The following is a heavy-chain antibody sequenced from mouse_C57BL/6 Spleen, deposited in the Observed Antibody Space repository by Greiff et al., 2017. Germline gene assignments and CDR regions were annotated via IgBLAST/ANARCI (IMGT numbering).Heavy chain of an antibody. D-gene: IGHD1-1*01. CDR2: ISYDGSN. CDR3: ARSSYHWYFDV. Sequence: EVQVVESGPGLVKPSQSLSLTCSVTGYSITSGYYWNWIRQFPGNKLEWMGYISYDGSNNYNPSLKNRISITRDTSKNQFFLKLNSVTTEDTATYYCARSSYHWYFDVWGTGTTVTVSS. CDR1: GYSITSGYY. V-gene: IGHV3-6*01. J-gene: IGHJ1*03.